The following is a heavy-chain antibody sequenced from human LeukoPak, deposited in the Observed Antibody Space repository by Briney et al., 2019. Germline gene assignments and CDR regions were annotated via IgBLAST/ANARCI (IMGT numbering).Heavy chain of an antibody. CDR2: INPNSGGT. V-gene: IGHV1-2*02. J-gene: IGHJ4*02. CDR1: GYTFTGYD. D-gene: IGHD2-15*01. Sequence: ASVKVSCKASGYTFTGYDMHWVRQAPGQGLEGMGWINPNSGGTNYAQKFQGRVTMTRDTSISTAYMELSRLRSDDTAVYYCAREGYAANENDYWGQGTLVTVSS. CDR3: AREGYAANENDY.